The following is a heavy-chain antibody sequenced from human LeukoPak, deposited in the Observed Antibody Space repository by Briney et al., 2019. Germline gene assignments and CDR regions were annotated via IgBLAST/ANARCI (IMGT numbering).Heavy chain of an antibody. Sequence: SETLSLTCTVAAGSISSYYWSSIRQQPGKGMEWNGYIYYSGSHNYNPSRKSRVTLPVDTSKTQFSRKLSSVTAAAPAYNYCARLGIAAAGTFYYYYYYMDVWGKGTTVTVSS. CDR3: ARLGIAAAGTFYYYYYYMDV. CDR2: IYYSGSH. CDR1: AGSISSYY. V-gene: IGHV4-59*12. D-gene: IGHD6-13*01. J-gene: IGHJ6*03.